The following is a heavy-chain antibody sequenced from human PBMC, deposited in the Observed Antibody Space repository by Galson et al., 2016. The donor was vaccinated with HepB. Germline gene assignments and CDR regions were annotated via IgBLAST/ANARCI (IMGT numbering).Heavy chain of an antibody. V-gene: IGHV3-23*01. CDR2: ISHDSGSE. D-gene: IGHD5-12*01. CDR1: GFTFSAYA. CDR3: VNRAEYSGRDNGFQY. Sequence: SLRLSCAGSGFTFSAYAMSWVRPAPGKGLEWVSGISHDSGSEFYGDSVKGRFTIYRDNSKNTVYLELNSQTAEDTAIYYCVNRAEYSGRDNGFQYWGRGTLVTVSS. J-gene: IGHJ4*02.